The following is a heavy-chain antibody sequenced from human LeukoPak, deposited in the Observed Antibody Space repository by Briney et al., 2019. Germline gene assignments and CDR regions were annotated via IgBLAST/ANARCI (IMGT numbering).Heavy chain of an antibody. Sequence: GGSLRLSCAASGFTFSDYYMSWIRQAPGKGLEWVSYISSSGSTIYYADSVKGRFTISRDNAKNSLYLQMNSLRAEDTAVYYCARVPYSSSWYNWFDPWGQGTLVTVSS. D-gene: IGHD6-13*01. CDR1: GFTFSDYY. CDR2: ISSSGSTI. J-gene: IGHJ5*02. CDR3: ARVPYSSSWYNWFDP. V-gene: IGHV3-11*01.